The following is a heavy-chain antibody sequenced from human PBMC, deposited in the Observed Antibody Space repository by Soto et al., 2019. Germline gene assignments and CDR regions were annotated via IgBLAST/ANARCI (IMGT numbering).Heavy chain of an antibody. CDR2: INPNSGGT. J-gene: IGHJ4*02. D-gene: IGHD3-22*01. Sequence: ASVKVSCKASGYTFTGYYMHWVRQAPGQGLEWMGWINPNSGGTNYAQKFQGRVTMTRDTSISTAYMELSRLRSDDTAVYYCARVILSYYASSGHAPGFDYWGQATLVTV. V-gene: IGHV1-2*02. CDR3: ARVILSYYASSGHAPGFDY. CDR1: GYTFTGYY.